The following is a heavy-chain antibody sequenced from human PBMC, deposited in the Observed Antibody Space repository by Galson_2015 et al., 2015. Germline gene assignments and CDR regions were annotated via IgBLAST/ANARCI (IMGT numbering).Heavy chain of an antibody. Sequence: SVMFTSGSTYYADSVTGRFTISRDNSKNTVYLQMNRLRAEDTAVYYCARGGHDYGGNSGIYYFDYWGRGTLVTVSS. D-gene: IGHD4-23*01. CDR3: ARGGHDYGGNSGIYYFDY. V-gene: IGHV3-53*01. CDR2: MFTSGST. J-gene: IGHJ4*02.